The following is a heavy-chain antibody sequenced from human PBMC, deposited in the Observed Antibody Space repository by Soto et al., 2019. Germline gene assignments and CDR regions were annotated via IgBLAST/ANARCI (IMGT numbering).Heavy chain of an antibody. V-gene: IGHV3-33*01. Sequence: PGGSLSLSCAASGFTFNSYGIHWVRQAPGKGLEWVALIWYDGSNKYYADSVKGRFTISRDNSKNTVYLQMNSLRVEDTAVYSCARSGPGCSFDYWGQGTLVTVSS. CDR2: IWYDGSNK. J-gene: IGHJ4*02. D-gene: IGHD2-15*01. CDR3: ARSGPGCSFDY. CDR1: GFTFNSYG.